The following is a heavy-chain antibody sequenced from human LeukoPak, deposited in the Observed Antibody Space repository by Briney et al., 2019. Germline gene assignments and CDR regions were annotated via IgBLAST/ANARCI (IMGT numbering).Heavy chain of an antibody. CDR2: IKQDGSEK. J-gene: IGHJ6*03. CDR1: GFTFSSYW. Sequence: GGSLRLSCAASGFTFSSYWMSWVRQAPGKGLEWVANIKQDGSEKYYEDSVKGRFTISRDNAKNSLYLQMNSLRAEDTAVYYCAREGQRWDFYYYYMDVWGKGTTVTVSS. CDR3: AREGQRWDFYYYYMDV. D-gene: IGHD6-25*01. V-gene: IGHV3-7*01.